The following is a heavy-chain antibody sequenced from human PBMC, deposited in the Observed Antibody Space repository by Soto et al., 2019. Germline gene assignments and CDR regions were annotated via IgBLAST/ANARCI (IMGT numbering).Heavy chain of an antibody. CDR1: GFTFSDCG. CDR2: IRGSGRDT. Sequence: GGFLRLSCAASGFTFSDCGMSWVRQAPGKGLEWVSGIRGSGRDTYYADSVKGRFTISRDNSKNILYLQMSSLRGDDTARYYCAKGRGFYSGEPDYWGQGTVVNVSS. V-gene: IGHV3-23*01. CDR3: AKGRGFYSGEPDY. D-gene: IGHD1-26*01. J-gene: IGHJ4*02.